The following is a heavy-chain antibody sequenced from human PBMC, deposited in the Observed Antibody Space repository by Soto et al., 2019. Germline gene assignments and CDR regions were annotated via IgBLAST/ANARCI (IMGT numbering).Heavy chain of an antibody. CDR1: GFTFSSYG. CDR3: ARGSRGSSSWYDWFDP. D-gene: IGHD6-13*01. V-gene: IGHV3-33*01. J-gene: IGHJ5*02. Sequence: QVQLVESGGGVVQPGRSLRLSCAASGFTFSSYGMHWVRQAPGKGLEWVAVIWYDGSNKYYADSVKGRFTISRDNSKNTLYLQMNSLRAEDTAVYYCARGSRGSSSWYDWFDPWGQGTLVTVSS. CDR2: IWYDGSNK.